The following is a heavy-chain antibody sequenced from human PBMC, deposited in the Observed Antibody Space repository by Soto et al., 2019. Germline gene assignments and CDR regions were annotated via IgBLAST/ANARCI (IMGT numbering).Heavy chain of an antibody. CDR1: GFTFSSYG. Sequence: SLRLSCAASGFTFSSYGMHWVRQAPGKGLEWVAVIWYDGSNKYYADSVKGRFTISRDNSKNTLYLQMNCLRAEDTAVYYCARGREYYDFWSGRKFLYYFDYWGQGTLVTVSS. J-gene: IGHJ4*02. D-gene: IGHD3-3*01. V-gene: IGHV3-33*01. CDR3: ARGREYYDFWSGRKFLYYFDY. CDR2: IWYDGSNK.